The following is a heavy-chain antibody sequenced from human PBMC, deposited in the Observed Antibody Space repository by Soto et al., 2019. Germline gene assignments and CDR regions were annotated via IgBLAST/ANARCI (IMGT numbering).Heavy chain of an antibody. CDR2: ISSSGASI. CDR1: GFTFSDYY. J-gene: IGHJ5*02. Sequence: GGSLRLSCAASGFTFSDYYMSWIRQAPGKGLEWVSYISSSGASIYYADSVKGRFTISRDNAENSLSLQMNSLRAEDTAVYYCGRGGWSSSGGIAASWGQGTLVTVSS. CDR3: GRGGWSSSGGIAAS. V-gene: IGHV3-11*01. D-gene: IGHD6-13*01.